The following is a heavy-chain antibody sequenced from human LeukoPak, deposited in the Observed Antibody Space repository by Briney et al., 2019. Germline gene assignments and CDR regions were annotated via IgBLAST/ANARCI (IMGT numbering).Heavy chain of an antibody. CDR3: AGELLPPGKYYYHLGV. Sequence: SETLSLTCTVSGASIGSGSYYWSWIRQPAGKGLEWIGRIYTTGSTDYNPSLKSRFSMSIDTSKNQLSLRLSSVTAADTAVYYCAGELLPPGKYYYHLGVWGKGTTFTVSS. J-gene: IGHJ6*03. CDR2: IYTTGST. CDR1: GASIGSGSYY. V-gene: IGHV4-61*02. D-gene: IGHD3-22*01.